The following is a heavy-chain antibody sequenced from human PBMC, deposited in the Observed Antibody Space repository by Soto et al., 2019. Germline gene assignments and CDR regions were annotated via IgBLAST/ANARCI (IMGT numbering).Heavy chain of an antibody. Sequence: SETLSLTCAVYGGSFSGYYLSWIRQTPGKGLEWIGEINHSGSTNYNPSLKSRVTISVDTSKNQFSLKLSSVTAADTAVYYCARGRDIAARSLRYYYYGMDVWGQGTTVTVSS. J-gene: IGHJ6*02. CDR2: INHSGST. D-gene: IGHD6-6*01. CDR3: ARGRDIAARSLRYYYYGMDV. V-gene: IGHV4-34*01. CDR1: GGSFSGYY.